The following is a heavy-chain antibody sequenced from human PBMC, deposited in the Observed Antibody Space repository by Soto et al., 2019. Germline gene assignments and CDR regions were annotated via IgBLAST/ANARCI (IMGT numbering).Heavy chain of an antibody. CDR2: IYYSGST. D-gene: IGHD5-18*01. V-gene: IGHV4-31*03. CDR1: GGSISSDGYY. CDR3: ARDLRGYGTVDY. J-gene: IGHJ4*02. Sequence: QVQLQESGPGLVKPSQTLSLTCTVSGGSISSDGYYWSWIRQHPGKGLEWIGYIYYSGSTYYNPSLKSRVTISVDPSKNQFSLKLSSVTVADTAVYYCARDLRGYGTVDYWGQGTLVTVSS.